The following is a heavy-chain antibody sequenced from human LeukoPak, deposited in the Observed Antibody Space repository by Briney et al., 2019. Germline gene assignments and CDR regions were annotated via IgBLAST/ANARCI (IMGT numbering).Heavy chain of an antibody. CDR2: IGDDVVST. J-gene: IGHJ3*02. D-gene: IGHD3-10*01. CDR1: GFTFSSHA. V-gene: IGHV3-23*01. CDR3: AKDTTLIRGRTRGGAFDI. Sequence: GGSLRLSCAASGFTFSSHAMSWVRQAPGKGLEWVSAIGDDVVSTYYAETVKGRFTVSRDNSKNTLYLQMNSLRAEDTAIYYCAKDTTLIRGRTRGGAFDIWGQGTMVTVSS.